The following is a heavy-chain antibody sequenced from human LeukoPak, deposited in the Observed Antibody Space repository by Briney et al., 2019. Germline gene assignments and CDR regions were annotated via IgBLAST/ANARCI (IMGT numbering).Heavy chain of an antibody. CDR1: GYSIRNGFD. J-gene: IGHJ4*02. D-gene: IGHD3-10*01. V-gene: IGHV4-38-2*02. Sequence: SETLSLTCTVSGYSIRNGFDWSWLRLSPEKGLEWLGSIDYTERPSYNPSLRSRVTISVDTSKNQFSLKLSSVTAADTAVYYCARDKSMVRGGLDYWGQGTLVTVSS. CDR3: ARDKSMVRGGLDY. CDR2: IDYTERP.